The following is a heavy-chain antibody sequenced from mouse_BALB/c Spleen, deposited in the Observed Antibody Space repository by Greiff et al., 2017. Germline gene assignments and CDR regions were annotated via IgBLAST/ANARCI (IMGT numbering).Heavy chain of an antibody. CDR3: ARPDYGSSPTFAY. CDR1: GYTFTSYY. J-gene: IGHJ3*01. D-gene: IGHD1-1*01. V-gene: IGHV1S56*01. CDR2: IYPGDGST. Sequence: VQLQQSGPELVKPGASVKMSCKASGYTFTSYYIHWVKQRPGQGLEWIGWIYPGDGSTKYNEKFKGKTTLTADKSSSTAYMLLSSLTSEDSAIYFCARPDYGSSPTFAYWGQGTLVTVSA.